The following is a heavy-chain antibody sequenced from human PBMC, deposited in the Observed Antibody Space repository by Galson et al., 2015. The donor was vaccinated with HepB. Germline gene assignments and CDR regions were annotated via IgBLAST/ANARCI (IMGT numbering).Heavy chain of an antibody. V-gene: IGHV3-30*02. J-gene: IGHJ6*02. D-gene: IGHD6-13*01. CDR3: AKRGSSWPYYYYGMDV. CDR2: IRYDGSNK. CDR1: GFTFSSYG. Sequence: SLRLSCAASGFTFSSYGMHWVRQAPGKGLEWVAFIRYDGSNKYYADSVKGRFTISRDNSKNTLYLQMNSLRAEDTAVYYCAKRGSSWPYYYYGMDVWGQGTTVTVSS.